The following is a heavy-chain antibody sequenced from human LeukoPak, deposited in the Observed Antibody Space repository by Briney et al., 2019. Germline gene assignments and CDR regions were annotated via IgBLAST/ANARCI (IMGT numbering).Heavy chain of an antibody. Sequence: GGPLDLSCAPPDFTFRNIWRTWVPKAPGKGRNWVANIKQDGSQKYYVDSVKGRFTISRDNAKNSLYLQMNSLRVEDTAVYYCVREEYGDHLWWWGQGTPVTVSS. V-gene: IGHV3-7*01. CDR1: DFTFRNIW. CDR2: IKQDGSQK. CDR3: VREEYGDHLWW. J-gene: IGHJ4*02. D-gene: IGHD4-17*01.